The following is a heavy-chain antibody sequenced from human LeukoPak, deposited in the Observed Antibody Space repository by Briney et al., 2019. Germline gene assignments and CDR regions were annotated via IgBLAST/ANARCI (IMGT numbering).Heavy chain of an antibody. CDR3: AKDRSIMAYYYYGMDV. V-gene: IGHV3-23*01. D-gene: IGHD2-8*01. CDR2: ISGSGGST. J-gene: IGHJ6*02. Sequence: PGGSLRLSCAASGFTFSSYAMSWVRQAPGKGLEWVSAISGSGGSTYYADSVKGRFTILRDNSKNTLYLQMNSLRAEDTAVYYCAKDRSIMAYYYYGMDVWGQGTTVTVSS. CDR1: GFTFSSYA.